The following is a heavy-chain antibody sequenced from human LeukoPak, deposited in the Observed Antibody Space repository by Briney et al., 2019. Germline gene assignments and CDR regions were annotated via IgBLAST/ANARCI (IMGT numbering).Heavy chain of an antibody. Sequence: PGGCLRLSCAASGFTFTNYCMHWVRQPPGKGLVWVSQICTDETTIRYADSVKGRFTISRDNTKNTLYLQMSSLRVEDTAVYYCVRGVPVTPGIDYWGQGTLVTVSS. V-gene: IGHV3-74*01. D-gene: IGHD3-10*01. CDR1: GFTFTNYC. CDR2: ICTDETTI. J-gene: IGHJ4*02. CDR3: VRGVPVTPGIDY.